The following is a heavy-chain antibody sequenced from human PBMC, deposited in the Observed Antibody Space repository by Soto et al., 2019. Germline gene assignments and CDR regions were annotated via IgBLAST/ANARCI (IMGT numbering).Heavy chain of an antibody. CDR2: IYWDGDK. J-gene: IGHJ5*02. V-gene: IGHV2-5*02. CDR3: AHRATMTIFGLIIDNGIWFDP. Sequence: QINLIESGPTLVNPTQTLTLTCTFSGFSLSTSGAAVGWVRQPPGRALEWLALIYWDGDKRYNASLGNRLTITKDTSMNQVVLTLTNVDPADTATYYCAHRATMTIFGLIIDNGIWFDPWGQGTRVNVSS. CDR1: GFSLSTSGAA. D-gene: IGHD3-3*01.